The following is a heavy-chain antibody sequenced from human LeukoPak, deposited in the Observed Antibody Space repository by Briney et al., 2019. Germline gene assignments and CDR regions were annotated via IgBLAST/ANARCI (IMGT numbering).Heavy chain of an antibody. Sequence: PGGSLRLSCAASGFTFSTNWMSWVRQAPGKGLEWVANIKQDGSDKFYVDSVKGRFTISRDNAKNSMYLQMNSLRAEDTAIYYCARVLPVASRDYWGQGTLVTVSS. J-gene: IGHJ4*02. CDR3: ARVLPVASRDY. CDR1: GFTFSTNW. CDR2: IKQDGSDK. D-gene: IGHD2-2*01. V-gene: IGHV3-7*01.